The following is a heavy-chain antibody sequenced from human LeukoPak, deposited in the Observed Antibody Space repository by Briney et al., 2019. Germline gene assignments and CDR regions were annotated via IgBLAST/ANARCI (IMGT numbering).Heavy chain of an antibody. J-gene: IGHJ6*02. CDR2: ISGSGGST. Sequence: GGSLRLSCAASGFTFSSYAMSWVRQAPGKGLEWVSAISGSGGSTYYADSVKGRFTISRDNAKNSLYLQMNSLRAEDTAVYYCARPAGAYYYYYGMDVWGQGTTVTVSS. V-gene: IGHV3-23*01. CDR1: GFTFSSYA. CDR3: ARPAGAYYYYYGMDV. D-gene: IGHD3-10*01.